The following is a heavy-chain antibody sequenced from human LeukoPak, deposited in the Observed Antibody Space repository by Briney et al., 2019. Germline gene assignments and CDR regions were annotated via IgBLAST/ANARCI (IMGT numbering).Heavy chain of an antibody. V-gene: IGHV3-73*01. Sequence: GGSLRLSCAASGFTFSGSAMHWFRQASGKGLDWVGRTRSKANSYATAYAASVKGRFTISRDDSKNTAYLQMNSLKTEYTAVYYCTRLGSSGWYNWFDPWGQGTLVNVSS. CDR1: GFTFSGSA. CDR3: TRLGSSGWYNWFDP. J-gene: IGHJ5*02. CDR2: TRSKANSYAT. D-gene: IGHD6-19*01.